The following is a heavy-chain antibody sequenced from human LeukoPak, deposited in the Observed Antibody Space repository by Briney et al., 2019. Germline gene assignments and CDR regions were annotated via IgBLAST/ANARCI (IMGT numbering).Heavy chain of an antibody. CDR1: GYTFTSYD. CDR3: ARGGPGLRYFDWLLGRDWFDP. CDR2: MNPNSGNT. V-gene: IGHV1-8*01. D-gene: IGHD3-9*01. J-gene: IGHJ5*02. Sequence: ASVKVSCKASGYTFTSYDINWVRQATGQGLEWMGWMNPNSGNTGYAQKFQGRVTMTRNTSISTAYMELSCLRSEDTAVYYCARGGPGLRYFDWLLGRDWFDPWGQGTLVTVSS.